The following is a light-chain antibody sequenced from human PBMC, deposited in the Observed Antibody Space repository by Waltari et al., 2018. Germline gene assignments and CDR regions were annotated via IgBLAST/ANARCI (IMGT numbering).Light chain of an antibody. V-gene: IGLV2-23*02. Sequence: QSALTQPASVSGSPGQSITISCTGSNSNIGTYSLVSWFQHRPGKAPNLIIHEVRQRPSGVSVRFSGSKSGNTASLTISGLQAEDEADYYCCSYAGSVPYVFGTGTTVTVL. J-gene: IGLJ1*01. CDR2: EVR. CDR1: NSNIGTYSL. CDR3: CSYAGSVPYV.